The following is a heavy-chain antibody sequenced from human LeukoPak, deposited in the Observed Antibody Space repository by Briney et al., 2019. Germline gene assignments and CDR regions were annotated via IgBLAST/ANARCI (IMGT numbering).Heavy chain of an antibody. CDR2: ISYDGSNK. CDR1: GFTFSSYA. D-gene: IGHD1-7*01. CDR3: AREDDWNYEDY. J-gene: IGHJ4*02. Sequence: GGSLRLSCAASGFTFSSYAMHWVRQAPGKGLKWVAVISYDGSNKYYADSVKGRFTISRDSAKNSLYLQMNSLRAEDTAIYYCAREDDWNYEDYWGQGTLVTVSS. V-gene: IGHV3-30-3*01.